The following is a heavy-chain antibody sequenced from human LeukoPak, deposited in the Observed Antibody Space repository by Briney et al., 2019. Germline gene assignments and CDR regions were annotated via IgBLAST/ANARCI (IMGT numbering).Heavy chain of an antibody. Sequence: GGSLRLSCAASGFTFSSYSMNWVRQAPGKGLEWVSSISSSSSYIYYADSVKGRFTISRDNSKNTLYLQMNSLRAEDTAVYYCAKDLRGYDFIDMDYWGQGTLVTVSS. D-gene: IGHD5-12*01. CDR3: AKDLRGYDFIDMDY. J-gene: IGHJ4*02. CDR2: ISSSSSYI. V-gene: IGHV3-21*01. CDR1: GFTFSSYS.